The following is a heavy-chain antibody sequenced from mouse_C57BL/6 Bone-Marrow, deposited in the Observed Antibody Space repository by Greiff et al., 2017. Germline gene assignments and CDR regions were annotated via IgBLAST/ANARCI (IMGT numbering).Heavy chain of an antibody. CDR2: IHPNSGST. CDR3: ARRDYYGSSSYYWAMDY. J-gene: IGHJ4*01. V-gene: IGHV1-64*01. CDR1: GYTFTSYR. D-gene: IGHD1-1*01. Sequence: QVQLQQPGAELVKPGASVKLSCKASGYTFTSYRMHWVKQRPGQGLEWIGMIHPNSGSTNSNEKFKSKATLTVDKSSSTAYMQLSSLTSEDSAVYYCARRDYYGSSSYYWAMDYWGQGTSVTVSS.